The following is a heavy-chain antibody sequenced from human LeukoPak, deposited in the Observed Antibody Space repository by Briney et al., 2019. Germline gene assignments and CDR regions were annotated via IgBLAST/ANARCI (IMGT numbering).Heavy chain of an antibody. Sequence: GGSLRLSCAASGFTFSSYSMNWVRQAPGKGLEWVSSISSSSSYIYYADSVKGRFTISRDNAKNSLYLQMNSLRAEDTAVYYCARDPPGTGITGYWGQGTLVTVSS. V-gene: IGHV3-21*01. D-gene: IGHD1/OR15-1a*01. J-gene: IGHJ4*02. CDR2: ISSSSSYI. CDR3: ARDPPGTGITGY. CDR1: GFTFSSYS.